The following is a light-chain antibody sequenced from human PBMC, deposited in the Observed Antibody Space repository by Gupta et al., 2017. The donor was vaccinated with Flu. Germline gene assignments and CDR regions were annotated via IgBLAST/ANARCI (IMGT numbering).Light chain of an antibody. Sequence: QSALTQPASVSGSPGQSITISCTGTNSDVGGYNYVPWYQQHPGKAPKLMIYEVSNRPSGVSNRCSGSKSGNTASLTISGLQAEDEADYYCSSYTSSSTLGYVFGTGTKVTVL. CDR1: NSDVGGYNY. CDR3: SSYTSSSTLGYV. J-gene: IGLJ1*01. CDR2: EVS. V-gene: IGLV2-14*01.